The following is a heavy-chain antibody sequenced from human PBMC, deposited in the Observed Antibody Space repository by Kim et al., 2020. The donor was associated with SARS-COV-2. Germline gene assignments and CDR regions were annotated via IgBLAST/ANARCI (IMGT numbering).Heavy chain of an antibody. CDR3: ARVRADMVRGVIAIYYFDH. CDR1: GYTFTGYY. D-gene: IGHD3-10*01. CDR2: INPNSGGT. V-gene: IGHV1-2*04. Sequence: ASVKVSCKASGYTFTGYYMHWVRQAPGQGLEWMGWINPNSGGTNYAQKFQGWVTMTRDTSISTAYMELSRLRSDDTAVYYCARVRADMVRGVIAIYYFDHWGQGTLVTVSS. J-gene: IGHJ4*02.